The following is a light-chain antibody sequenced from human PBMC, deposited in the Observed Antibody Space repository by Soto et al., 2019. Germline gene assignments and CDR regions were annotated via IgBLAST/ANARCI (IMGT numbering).Light chain of an antibody. J-gene: IGKJ5*01. CDR3: QNYDSSPYT. CDR2: GAS. V-gene: IGKV3-20*01. Sequence: TVSTQSPGTLSLSPGETATLSCRASQSVASNSLAWYQQKPGQAPRLLVYGASGRATDIPDRFSGRGSGTDFTLTINRLEPEDFAVYYCQNYDSSPYTFGQGTRLEIK. CDR1: QSVASNS.